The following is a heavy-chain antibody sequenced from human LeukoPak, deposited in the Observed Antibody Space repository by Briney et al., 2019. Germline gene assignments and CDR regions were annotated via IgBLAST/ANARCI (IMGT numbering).Heavy chain of an antibody. Sequence: SETLSLTCTVSGGSISSSSYYWGWIRQPPGKGLEWIGSIYYSGSTYYNPSLKSRVTISVDTSKNQFSLKLSSVTAADTAVYYCARDRNGGRQLERRGDSDYWGQGTLVTVSS. CDR1: GGSISSSSYY. V-gene: IGHV4-39*07. CDR3: ARDRNGGRQLERRGDSDY. J-gene: IGHJ4*02. D-gene: IGHD1-1*01. CDR2: IYYSGST.